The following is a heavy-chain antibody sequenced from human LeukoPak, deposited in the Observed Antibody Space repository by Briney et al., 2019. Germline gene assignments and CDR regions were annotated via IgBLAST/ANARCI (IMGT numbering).Heavy chain of an antibody. J-gene: IGHJ4*02. CDR1: GYTFTSYY. CDR2: INPSGGST. D-gene: IGHD3-22*01. V-gene: IGHV1-46*01. Sequence: GASVKVSCKASGYTFTSYYMHWVRQAPGQGLEGMGIINPSGGSTSYAQKFQGRVTMTSDTSTSTVYMELSSLRSEDTAVYYCARVPGMYYYDSSGYGGFDYWGQGTLVTVSS. CDR3: ARVPGMYYYDSSGYGGFDY.